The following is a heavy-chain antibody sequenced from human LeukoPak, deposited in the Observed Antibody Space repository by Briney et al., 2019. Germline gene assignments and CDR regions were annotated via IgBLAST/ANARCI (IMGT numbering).Heavy chain of an antibody. J-gene: IGHJ4*02. CDR2: IYYSGST. CDR3: ASYYYGSGSYYGAVDY. CDR1: GGSISSGDYY. V-gene: IGHV4-30-4*01. D-gene: IGHD3-10*01. Sequence: SETLSLTCTVSGGSISSGDYYWSWIRQPPGKGLEWIGYIYYSGSTYYNPSLKSRVTISVDTSKNQFSLKLGSVTAADTAVYYCASYYYGSGSYYGAVDYWGQGTLVTVSS.